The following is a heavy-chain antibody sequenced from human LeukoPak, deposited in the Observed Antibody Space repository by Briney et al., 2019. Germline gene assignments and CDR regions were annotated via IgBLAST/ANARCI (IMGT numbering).Heavy chain of an antibody. J-gene: IGHJ6*02. D-gene: IGHD4-23*01. V-gene: IGHV3-74*01. Sequence: GGSLRLSCAASGFTFSAYWMHWVRQAPGKGLVWVSRINTDGSSPTYAASVKGRFTISRDNSKNTLYLQMNSLRPEDTAVYYCARDKYGSNSASTGMDVWGQGTTVTVSS. CDR1: GFTFSAYW. CDR3: ARDKYGSNSASTGMDV. CDR2: INTDGSSP.